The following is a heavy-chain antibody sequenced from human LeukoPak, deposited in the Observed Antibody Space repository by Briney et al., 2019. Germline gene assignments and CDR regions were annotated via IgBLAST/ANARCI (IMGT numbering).Heavy chain of an antibody. D-gene: IGHD2-15*01. CDR3: ARDPDDVAATPDFDY. CDR2: IKQDGSEK. CDR1: GFTFSSYW. J-gene: IGHJ4*02. Sequence: PAGSLRLSCAASGFTFSSYWMIWVRQAPGKGLEWVANIKQDGSEKYYVDSVKGRFTISRDNAKNSLYLQMNSLRAEDTAVYYCARDPDDVAATPDFDYWGQRTLVTVSS. V-gene: IGHV3-7*01.